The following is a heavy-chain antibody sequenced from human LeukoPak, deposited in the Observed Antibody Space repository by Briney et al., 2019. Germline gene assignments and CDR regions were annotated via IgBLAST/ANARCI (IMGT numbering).Heavy chain of an antibody. J-gene: IGHJ4*02. V-gene: IGHV3-23*01. CDR3: VKEARQCGGDCFSLLDY. D-gene: IGHD2-21*02. CDR2: INSGGNT. CDR1: GFTFSSYS. Sequence: GGSLRLSCAASGFTFSSYSMSWVRQAPGKGLEWVSLINSGGNTYYADSVKGRFTISRDNSKNMLYLQMNSLRAEDTAVFYCVKEARQCGGDCFSLLDYWGQGTLVTVSS.